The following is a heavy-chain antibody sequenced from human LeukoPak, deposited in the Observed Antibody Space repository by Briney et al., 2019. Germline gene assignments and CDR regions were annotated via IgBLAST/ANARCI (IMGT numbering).Heavy chain of an antibody. CDR2: ISGSGGST. Sequence: GRSLRLSCAASGFTFDDYAMHWVRQAPGKGLEWVSAISGSGGSTYYADSVKGRFTISRDNSKNTLYLQMNSLRAEDTAVYYCANLLTGYASLGYWGQGTLFTVSS. J-gene: IGHJ4*02. D-gene: IGHD3-9*01. CDR3: ANLLTGYASLGY. CDR1: GFTFDDYA. V-gene: IGHV3-23*01.